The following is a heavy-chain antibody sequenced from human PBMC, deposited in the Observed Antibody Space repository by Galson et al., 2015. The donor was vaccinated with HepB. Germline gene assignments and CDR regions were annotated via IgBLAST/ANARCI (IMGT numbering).Heavy chain of an antibody. CDR2: VRHKARRYTT. V-gene: IGHV3-72*01. CDR1: GFTVSNTY. CDR3: SRTLPGIDLDY. Sequence: SLRLSCAASGFTVSNTYMNWDRQAPGKGLEWVGRVRHKARRYTTAYVTSVEGRFTISRDDSKNSLYLQMDSLKTEDTAVYYCSRTLPGIDLDYWGQGTLVTVSS. D-gene: IGHD3-3*02. J-gene: IGHJ4*02.